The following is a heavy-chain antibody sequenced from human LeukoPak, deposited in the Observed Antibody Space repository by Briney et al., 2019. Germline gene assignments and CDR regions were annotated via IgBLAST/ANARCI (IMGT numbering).Heavy chain of an antibody. Sequence: GESLRISCKGSGYTFSSYWIGWVRQMPGKGLEWMGIIYPGDSDTRYSPSLQGQVTVSVDTSIGTAYLQWSSLKASDTAIYYCARQNDFRLDYWGQGTLVTVSS. D-gene: IGHD3-3*01. CDR1: GYTFSSYW. CDR2: IYPGDSDT. J-gene: IGHJ4*02. V-gene: IGHV5-51*01. CDR3: ARQNDFRLDY.